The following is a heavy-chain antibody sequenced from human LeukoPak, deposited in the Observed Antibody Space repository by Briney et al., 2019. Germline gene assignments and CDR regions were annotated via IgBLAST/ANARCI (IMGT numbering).Heavy chain of an antibody. CDR3: ARSKTGTDSNWFDP. Sequence: SQTLSLTCAISGDTVSTNSAAWNWIRQSPSRGLEWLGRTYYNSKWNNDYAVSVKSRITINPDTSKNQFSLQLNSVTPEDTAVYYCARSKTGTDSNWFDPLGQGTLVTVSS. J-gene: IGHJ5*02. CDR2: TYYNSKWNN. D-gene: IGHD1-1*01. V-gene: IGHV6-1*01. CDR1: GDTVSTNSAA.